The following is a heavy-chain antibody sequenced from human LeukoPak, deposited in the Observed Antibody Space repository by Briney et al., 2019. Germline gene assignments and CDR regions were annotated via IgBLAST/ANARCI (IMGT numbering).Heavy chain of an antibody. CDR2: INHSGST. D-gene: IGHD2-2*01. J-gene: IGHJ5*02. V-gene: IGHV4-34*01. CDR3: ASGGYCSSTSCHPNWFDP. Sequence: PSETLSLTCAVYGGSFSGYYWSWIRQPPGKGLEWIGEINHSGSTNYNPSLKSRVTISVDTSKNQFSLKLSSVTAADTAVYYCASGGYCSSTSCHPNWFDPWGQGTLVTVSS. CDR1: GGSFSGYY.